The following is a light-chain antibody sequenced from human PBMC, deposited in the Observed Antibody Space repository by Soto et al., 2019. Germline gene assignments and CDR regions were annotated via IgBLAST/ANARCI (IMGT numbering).Light chain of an antibody. Sequence: QSVLTQPPSVSGSPGQSVAISCTGTSSDVGSSNGVSWYQQPPGTAPKLMIYDVSNRPSGVPDRFSGSKSGNTASLTISGLQAEDEADYYCSSYTSSNTYVFGTGTKVTVL. CDR1: SSDVGSSNG. V-gene: IGLV2-18*02. CDR3: SSYTSSNTYV. J-gene: IGLJ1*01. CDR2: DVS.